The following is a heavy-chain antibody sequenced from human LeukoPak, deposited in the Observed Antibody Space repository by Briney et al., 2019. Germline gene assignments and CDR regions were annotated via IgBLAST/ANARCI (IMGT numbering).Heavy chain of an antibody. CDR3: ARVPVVVVAARYYYYGMDV. V-gene: IGHV3-21*01. CDR2: ISSSSSYI. J-gene: IGHJ6*02. D-gene: IGHD2-15*01. Sequence: GGSLRLSCAASGFTFSSYSMNWVRQAPGKGLEWVSSISSSSSYIYYVDSVKGRFTISRDNAKNSLYLQMNSLRAEDTAVYYCARVPVVVVAARYYYYGMDVWGQGTTVTVSS. CDR1: GFTFSSYS.